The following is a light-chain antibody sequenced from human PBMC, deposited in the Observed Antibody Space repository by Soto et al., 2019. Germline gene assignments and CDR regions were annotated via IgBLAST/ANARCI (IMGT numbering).Light chain of an antibody. CDR2: DAS. CDR3: QQYHTLPRS. Sequence: DIQMTQSPSSLSASVGDRVTITCQASHDISNSLNWFQQKPGKAPKLMISDASILETVVTSRFTDGGSGTDFAFTRSSLQPKDLARYYCQQYHTLPRSFGQGTKLEIK. V-gene: IGKV1-33*01. J-gene: IGKJ2*01. CDR1: HDISNS.